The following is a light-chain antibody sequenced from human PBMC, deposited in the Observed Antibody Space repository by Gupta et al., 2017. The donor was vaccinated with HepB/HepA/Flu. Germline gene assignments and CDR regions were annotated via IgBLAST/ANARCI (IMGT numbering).Light chain of an antibody. J-gene: IGLJ1*01. CDR3: SSYTNRNTFV. V-gene: IGLV2-18*02. CDR1: NSDVGNYTR. Sequence: QSALTQPPYVSGSPGQSVTISCTGTNSDVGNYTRVSWYQQPPAAAPKLIIFEVSRRPSGVPERFSGSKSGNTASLTISGLRTEDEADYYCSSYTNRNTFVFGTGTKVTVL. CDR2: EVS.